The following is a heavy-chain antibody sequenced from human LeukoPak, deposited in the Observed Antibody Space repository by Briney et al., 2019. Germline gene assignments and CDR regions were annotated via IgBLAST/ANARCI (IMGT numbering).Heavy chain of an antibody. CDR3: ARSIAVALNAFDI. Sequence: SQTLSLTCTVSVGSISSCDYYWSRIRQPPGKGLEWIGYIYYSGSTYYNPSLKSRVTISVDTSKNQFSLKLSSVTAADTAVYYCARSIAVALNAFDIWGQGKMVTVSS. CDR1: VGSISSCDYY. J-gene: IGHJ3*02. CDR2: IYYSGST. D-gene: IGHD6-19*01. V-gene: IGHV4-30-4*08.